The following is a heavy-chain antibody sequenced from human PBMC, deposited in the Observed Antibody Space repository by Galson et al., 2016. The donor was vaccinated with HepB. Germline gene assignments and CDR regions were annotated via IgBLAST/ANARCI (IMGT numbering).Heavy chain of an antibody. CDR3: ATDSGYGANGDNY. J-gene: IGHJ4*02. V-gene: IGHV3-21*01. CDR2: ISRSSNVI. D-gene: IGHD4/OR15-4a*01. CDR1: GFAFSSYT. Sequence: SLRLSCAASGFAFSSYTMDWFRQAPGKGLEWVSSISRSSNVIFYADSVKGRFTISRDNARNSLFLQMNSLRGGDTAVYYCATDSGYGANGDNYWGQGTLVTVSS.